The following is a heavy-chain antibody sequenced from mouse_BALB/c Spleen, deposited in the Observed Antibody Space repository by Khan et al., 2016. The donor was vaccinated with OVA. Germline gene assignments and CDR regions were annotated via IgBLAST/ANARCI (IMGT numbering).Heavy chain of an antibody. CDR3: ARTARIKY. CDR2: ISYSGST. J-gene: IGHJ2*01. D-gene: IGHD1-2*01. V-gene: IGHV3-2*02. CDR1: GYSITSGYG. Sequence: QLEESGPGLVKPSQSLSLTCTVTGYSITSGYGWNWIRQFPGNKLEWMGYISYSGSTNYNPSLKSRISITRDTSKNQFFLQLNSVTTEDTATSYCARTARIKYWGQGTTLTVSS.